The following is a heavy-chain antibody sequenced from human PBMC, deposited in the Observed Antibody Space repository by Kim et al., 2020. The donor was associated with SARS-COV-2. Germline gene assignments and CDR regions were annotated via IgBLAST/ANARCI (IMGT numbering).Heavy chain of an antibody. CDR2: IYHTGSS. Sequence: LETLSLTCAVSGGSINYHYWSWIRQPPGKGLEWIGYIYHTGSSNYNPSLESRVNISVDTSKNQFTLKLTSVTAADTAGYYCARGVSPVVAANWGQGTLVT. CDR1: GGSINYHY. D-gene: IGHD2-15*01. CDR3: ARGVSPVVAAN. J-gene: IGHJ4*02. V-gene: IGHV4-59*11.